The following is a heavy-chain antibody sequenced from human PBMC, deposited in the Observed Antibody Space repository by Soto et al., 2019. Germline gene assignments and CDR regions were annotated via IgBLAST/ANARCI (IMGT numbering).Heavy chain of an antibody. CDR3: ARVPDV. V-gene: IGHV4-30-2*01. CDR2: IYHSGST. CDR1: GGSISSGGYS. Sequence: ASETLSLTCAVSGGSISSGGYSWGWIRQPPGKGLEWIGYIYHSGSTYYNPSLKIRVTISVDRSKNQFSLNLSSVTAADTAVYYCARVPDVWGQGTTVTVSS. J-gene: IGHJ6*02.